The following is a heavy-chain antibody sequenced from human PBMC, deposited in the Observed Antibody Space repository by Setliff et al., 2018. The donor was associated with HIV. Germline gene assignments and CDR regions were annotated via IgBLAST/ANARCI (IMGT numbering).Heavy chain of an antibody. V-gene: IGHV4-4*07. D-gene: IGHD6-19*01. CDR1: GGFISSYY. J-gene: IGHJ4*02. CDR3: ARETRSGWYDLAY. CDR2: IYTSGST. Sequence: PSETLSLTCTVSGGFISSYYWNWIRQPAGKGLEWIGRIYTSGSTNYNPSLKSRVTMSVDTSKNQFSLRLSSVTAADTAVYFCARETRSGWYDLAYWGQGTLVTVSS.